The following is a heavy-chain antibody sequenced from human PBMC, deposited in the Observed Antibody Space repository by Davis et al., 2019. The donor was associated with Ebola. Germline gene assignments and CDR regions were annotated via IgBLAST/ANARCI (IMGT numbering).Heavy chain of an antibody. Sequence: PGGSLRLSCAASGFTFSSYSMNWVRQAPGKGLEWVSSISSSSSYIYYADSVKGRFTISRDNAKNSLYLQMNSLRAEDTAVYYCARDIFLSCSSTSCYPSDDAFDIWGQGTMVTVSS. V-gene: IGHV3-21*01. D-gene: IGHD2-2*01. CDR2: ISSSSSYI. CDR1: GFTFSSYS. CDR3: ARDIFLSCSSTSCYPSDDAFDI. J-gene: IGHJ3*02.